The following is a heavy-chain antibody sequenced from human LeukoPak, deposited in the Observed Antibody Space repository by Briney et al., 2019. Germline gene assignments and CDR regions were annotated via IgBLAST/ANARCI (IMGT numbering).Heavy chain of an antibody. V-gene: IGHV3-23*01. CDR3: AKIPLTLRYFDS. Sequence: PGGSLRLSCAVSGFTFSSSSMNWVRQAPGKGLEWVSSISGSGVSTDYADSVKGRFSFSRDNSKNTLYLQMNTLRAEDTAVYYCAKIPLTLRYFDSWGQGTLVTVSS. CDR2: ISGSGVST. J-gene: IGHJ4*02. CDR1: GFTFSSSS. D-gene: IGHD2-15*01.